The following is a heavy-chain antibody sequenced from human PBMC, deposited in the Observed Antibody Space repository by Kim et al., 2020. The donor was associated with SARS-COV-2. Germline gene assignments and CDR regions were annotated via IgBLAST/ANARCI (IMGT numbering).Heavy chain of an antibody. D-gene: IGHD1-26*01. J-gene: IGHJ6*03. CDR1: GFTFSSYG. CDR2: IWLDGSNK. V-gene: IGHV3-33*01. Sequence: LSLTCAASGFTFSSYGMHWVRQAPGKGLEWVVVIWLDGSNKYYADSVKGRFTISRDNSKNTLYLQMNSLRVEDTAVYYCARGRGSYYYYMDVWGKGT. CDR3: ARGRGSYYYYMDV.